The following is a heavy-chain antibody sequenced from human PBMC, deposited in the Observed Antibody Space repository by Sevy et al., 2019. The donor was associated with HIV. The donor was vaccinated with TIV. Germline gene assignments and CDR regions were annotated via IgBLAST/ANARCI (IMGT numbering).Heavy chain of an antibody. D-gene: IGHD1-26*01. CDR2: LKHKAYGGTL. CDR3: TRLKGAQSIFDY. V-gene: IGHV3-49*04. J-gene: IGHJ4*02. Sequence: GGSLRLSCTGSGFTFGDYAMSWVRQAPGKGLERVAFLKHKAYGGTLAYAASVKGRFSISRDDSKGMDHLQMNDLKTEDTAIYYYTRLKGAQSIFDYWGQGTLVTVSS. CDR1: GFTFGDYA.